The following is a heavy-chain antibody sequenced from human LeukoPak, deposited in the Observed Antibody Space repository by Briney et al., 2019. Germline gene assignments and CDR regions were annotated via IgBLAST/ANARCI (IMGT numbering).Heavy chain of an antibody. CDR2: IYYSGST. CDR1: GGSISSSSYY. J-gene: IGHJ6*03. CDR3: ARVYYYDSSGYYYAGVYYYYMDV. Sequence: SETLSLTCTVSGGSISSSSYYWGWIRQPPGKGLEWIGSIYYSGSTYYNPSLKSRVTISVDTSKNQFSLKLSSVTAADTAVYYCARVYYYDSSGYYYAGVYYYYMDVWGKGTTVTVPS. V-gene: IGHV4-39*07. D-gene: IGHD3-22*01.